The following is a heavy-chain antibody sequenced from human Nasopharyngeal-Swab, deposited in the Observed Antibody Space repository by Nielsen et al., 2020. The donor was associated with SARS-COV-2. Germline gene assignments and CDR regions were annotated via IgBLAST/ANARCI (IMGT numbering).Heavy chain of an antibody. V-gene: IGHV3-33*01. CDR1: GFTFSSYG. D-gene: IGHD5-18*01. Sequence: GGSLRLSCAASGFTFSSYGMHWVRQAPGKGLEWVAVIWYDGSNKYYADSVKGRFTISRDNSKNTLYLQMNSLRAEDTAVYYCARPRGYSYGTYFDYWGQGTLVTVSS. J-gene: IGHJ4*02. CDR2: IWYDGSNK. CDR3: ARPRGYSYGTYFDY.